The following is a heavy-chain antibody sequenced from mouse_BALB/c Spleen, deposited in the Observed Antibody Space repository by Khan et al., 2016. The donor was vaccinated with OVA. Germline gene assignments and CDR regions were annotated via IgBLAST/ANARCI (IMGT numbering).Heavy chain of an antibody. D-gene: IGHD1-2*01. CDR2: ISYSGST. J-gene: IGHJ2*01. CDR3: ARTARIKY. V-gene: IGHV3-2*02. Sequence: EVQLQESGPGLGKPSQSLSLTCTVTGYSITSGYGWNWIRQFPGNKLEWMGYISYSGSTNYNPPLKSRISITRDTSKNQFFLQLNSVTTEDTATYYCARTARIKYWGQGTTLTVSS. CDR1: GYSITSGYG.